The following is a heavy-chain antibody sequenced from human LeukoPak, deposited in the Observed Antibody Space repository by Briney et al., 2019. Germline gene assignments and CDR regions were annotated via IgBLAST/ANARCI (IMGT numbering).Heavy chain of an antibody. Sequence: GGSLRLSCAASGFTFSSYEMNWVRQAPGKGLEWVSYISSSGSTIYYADSVKGRFTISRDNAKNSLYLQMNSLRAEDTAVYYCARLGYGEGYMDVWGKGTTVTISS. CDR1: GFTFSSYE. V-gene: IGHV3-48*03. CDR2: ISSSGSTI. D-gene: IGHD4-17*01. CDR3: ARLGYGEGYMDV. J-gene: IGHJ6*03.